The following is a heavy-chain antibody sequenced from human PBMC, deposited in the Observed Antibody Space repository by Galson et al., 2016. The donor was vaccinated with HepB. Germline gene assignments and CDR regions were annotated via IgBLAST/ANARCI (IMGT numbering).Heavy chain of an antibody. V-gene: IGHV3-21*01. CDR2: ISRGRSYI. CDR3: ARDASSTGYFGGTTDDY. J-gene: IGHJ4*02. CDR1: GFTFSSYS. D-gene: IGHD3-22*01. Sequence: SLRLSCAASGFTFSSYSMNWVRQAPGKGLEWVSSISRGRSYIFYADSLKGRFTIARDNAKKSLYLQMNSLRAGDTAVYYCARDASSTGYFGGTTDDYWGQGTLVTVSS.